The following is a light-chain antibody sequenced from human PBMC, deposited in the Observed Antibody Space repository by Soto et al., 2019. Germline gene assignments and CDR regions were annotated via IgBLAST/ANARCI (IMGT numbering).Light chain of an antibody. CDR2: WAS. CDR1: QSVLYSSNNKNY. V-gene: IGKV4-1*01. Sequence: DIVMTQSPDSLAVSLGESATINCKSSQSVLYSSNNKNYLAWYQQKPVQPPKLLIYWASTRESGVPDRFSGSGSGTDFTLTISSLQAEDVAVYYGQQYYSPPQTFGQGTKVEIK. J-gene: IGKJ1*01. CDR3: QQYYSPPQT.